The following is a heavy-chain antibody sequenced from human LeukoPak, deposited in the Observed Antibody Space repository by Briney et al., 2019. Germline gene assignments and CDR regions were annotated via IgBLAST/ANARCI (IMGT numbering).Heavy chain of an antibody. CDR2: IDWDDDK. J-gene: IGHJ4*02. CDR1: GFPLGTRGMC. Sequence: RASGPALVKPAQTLTLTCTFSGFPLGTRGMCVSWIRQPPGKALEWLARIDWDDDKYYSTSLQTRLTISKDTSKTQVVLTMTNMDPVDTATYYCARAFPTVTTFDYWGQGTLVTVSS. D-gene: IGHD4-17*01. V-gene: IGHV2-70*11. CDR3: ARAFPTVTTFDY.